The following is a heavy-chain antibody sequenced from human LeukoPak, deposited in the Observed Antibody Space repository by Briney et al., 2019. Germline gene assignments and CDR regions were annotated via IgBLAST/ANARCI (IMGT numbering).Heavy chain of an antibody. CDR3: AKETWSSFDY. D-gene: IGHD1-26*01. CDR2: ISNSGGST. V-gene: IGHV3-23*01. J-gene: IGHJ4*02. Sequence: GGSLSLSCAASGFTFSSYAINWVRQAPGKGLEWVSGISNSGGSTYYADSVKGRFTISRDNSKNTLYLQMNSLRAEDTAVYYCAKETWSSFDYWGQAPLITVSS. CDR1: GFTFSSYA.